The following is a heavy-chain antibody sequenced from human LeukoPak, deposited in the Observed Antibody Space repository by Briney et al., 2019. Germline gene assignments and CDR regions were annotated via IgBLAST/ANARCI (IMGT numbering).Heavy chain of an antibody. CDR1: GLTYRNYY. D-gene: IGHD3-10*01. Sequence: GGSLTLACAASGLTYRNYYFSWARQAPGEGRGWISYISDKGSYANYADSVRGRFTISRDNTKNTLFWQMNSLRIEDTAAYYCARTMGRGPGGHFDYWGQGTLVTVSS. J-gene: IGHJ4*02. CDR3: ARTMGRGPGGHFDY. V-gene: IGHV3-11*03. CDR2: ISDKGSYA.